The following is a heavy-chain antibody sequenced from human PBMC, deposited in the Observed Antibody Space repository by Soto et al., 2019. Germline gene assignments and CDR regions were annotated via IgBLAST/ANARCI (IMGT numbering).Heavy chain of an antibody. CDR1: GGSISSYY. J-gene: IGHJ4*02. V-gene: IGHV4-59*01. CDR3: ARDRRNSRSFDY. CDR2: IYYSGST. D-gene: IGHD6-13*01. Sequence: SETLSLTYTVSGGSISSYYWSWIRQPPGKGLEWIGYIYYSGSTNYNPSLKSRVTISVDTSKNQFSLKLSSVTAADTAVYYCARDRRNSRSFDYWGQGTLVTVSS.